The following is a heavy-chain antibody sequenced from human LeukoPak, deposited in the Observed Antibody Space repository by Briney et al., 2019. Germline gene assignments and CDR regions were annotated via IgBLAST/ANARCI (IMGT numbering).Heavy chain of an antibody. CDR2: IIPIFGTA. CDR3: ARSLNWNDPSVLPRGYYYYYMDV. CDR1: GYTFTSYG. D-gene: IGHD1-1*01. J-gene: IGHJ6*03. Sequence: SAKVSCKASGYTFTSYGISWVRQAPGQGLEWMGGIIPIFGTANYAQKFQGRVTITTDESTSTAYMELSSLRSEDTAVYYCARSLNWNDPSVLPRGYYYYYMDVWGKGTTVTVSS. V-gene: IGHV1-69*05.